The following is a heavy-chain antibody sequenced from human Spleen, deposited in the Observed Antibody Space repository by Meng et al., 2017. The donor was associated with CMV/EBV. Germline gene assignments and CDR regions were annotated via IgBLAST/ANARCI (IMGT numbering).Heavy chain of an antibody. V-gene: IGHV3-23*01. D-gene: IGHD6-13*01. CDR3: AKGSSTWYAFDS. Sequence: GESLKISCAASGFTFSEYAMNWVRQAPGKGLEWVSGISASGVDTYYADSVKGRFTISRDNSKNTLYLQMNSLRAEDTAVYSCAKGSSTWYAFDSWGQGTLVTVSS. J-gene: IGHJ4*02. CDR2: ISASGVDT. CDR1: GFTFSEYA.